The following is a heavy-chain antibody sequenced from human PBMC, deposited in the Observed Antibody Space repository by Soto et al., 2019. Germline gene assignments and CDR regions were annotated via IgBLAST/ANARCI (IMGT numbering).Heavy chain of an antibody. CDR2: ISAYNGNT. CDR1: GYTFTSYG. D-gene: IGHD2-2*01. Sequence: GASVKVSCKASGYTFTSYGISGVRQAPGQGLEWMGWISAYNGNTNYAQKLQGRVTMTTDTSTSTAYMELRSLRSDDTAVYYCARVGPIHHCSSTSCYSDFDYWGQGTLVTVSS. V-gene: IGHV1-18*04. CDR3: ARVGPIHHCSSTSCYSDFDY. J-gene: IGHJ4*02.